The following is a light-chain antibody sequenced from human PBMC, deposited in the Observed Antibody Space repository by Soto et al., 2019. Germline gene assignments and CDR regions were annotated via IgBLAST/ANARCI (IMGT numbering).Light chain of an antibody. Sequence: EIVMTQSPVTLSVSPGEGATLSCRASQSISSSLAWYQQKPGQPPKLLIFGASTRATGIPAMFSGSGSGTEFTLTITRLQSEDSAIYYCQHYGNWPPNLLTFGGGTKVEI. CDR2: GAS. J-gene: IGKJ4*01. CDR1: QSISSS. V-gene: IGKV3-15*01. CDR3: QHYGNWPPNLLT.